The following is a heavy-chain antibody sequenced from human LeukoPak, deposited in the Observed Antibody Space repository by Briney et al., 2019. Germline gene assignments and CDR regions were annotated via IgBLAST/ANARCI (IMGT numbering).Heavy chain of an antibody. CDR2: ISYDGSNK. V-gene: IGHV3-30-3*01. CDR1: GFTFSSYA. CDR3: ASPFSYGHQLKYYFDY. Sequence: GRSLRLSCAASGFTFSSYAMHWVRQAPGKGLEWVAVISYDGSNKYYVDSVKGRFTISRDNSKNTLYLQMNSLRAEDTAVYYCASPFSYGHQLKYYFDYWGQGTLVTVSS. J-gene: IGHJ4*02. D-gene: IGHD5-18*01.